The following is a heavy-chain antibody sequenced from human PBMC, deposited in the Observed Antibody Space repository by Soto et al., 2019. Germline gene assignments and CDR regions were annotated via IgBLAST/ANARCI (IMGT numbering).Heavy chain of an antibody. CDR3: ARANYNWNDVGRYYYYYGMDV. CDR1: GGSISSYY. J-gene: IGHJ6*02. Sequence: SETLSLTCTVSGGSISSYYWSWIRQPPGKGLEWIGYIYYSGSTNYNPSLKSRVTISVDTSKNQFSLKLSSVTAADTAVYYWARANYNWNDVGRYYYYYGMDVWGQGTTVTVSS. CDR2: IYYSGST. V-gene: IGHV4-59*01. D-gene: IGHD1-20*01.